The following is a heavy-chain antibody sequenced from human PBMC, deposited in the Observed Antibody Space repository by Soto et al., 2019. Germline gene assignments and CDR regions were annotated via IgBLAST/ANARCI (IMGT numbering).Heavy chain of an antibody. D-gene: IGHD2-8*01. Sequence: QVQLQESGPGLVRPSQTLSLTCTVSAGSISTINYYWSWIRQHPEKGLEWIGYISYSGSTFYQSSLKSRVNISLDTSTNQCSLTLTSVTAADTAVYYCARSAQWDGFDPWGQGTMVTVSS. CDR1: AGSISTINYY. CDR2: ISYSGST. J-gene: IGHJ3*01. V-gene: IGHV4-31*03. CDR3: ARSAQWDGFDP.